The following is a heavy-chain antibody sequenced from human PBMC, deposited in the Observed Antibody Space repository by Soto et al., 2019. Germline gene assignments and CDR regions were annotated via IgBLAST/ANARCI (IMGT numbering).Heavy chain of an antibody. V-gene: IGHV4-31*03. CDR3: ARGPSGYDLSGYYYGMDV. Sequence: QVQLQESGPGLVKPSQTLSLTCTVSGGSISSGGYYWSWIRQHPGKGLEWIGYIYYSGSPYYNPSLKSRFSISDDESKNRFALRLSSVTAAATAVYYCARGPSGYDLSGYYYGMDVWGQGTTVTVSS. CDR2: IYYSGSP. J-gene: IGHJ6*02. D-gene: IGHD5-12*01. CDR1: GGSISSGGYY.